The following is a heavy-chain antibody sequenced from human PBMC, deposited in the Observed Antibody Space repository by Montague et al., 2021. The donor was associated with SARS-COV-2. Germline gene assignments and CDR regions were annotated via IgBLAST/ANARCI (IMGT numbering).Heavy chain of an antibody. CDR1: GGSLSGYY. V-gene: IGHV4-34*01. J-gene: IGHJ5*02. Sequence: SETLSLTCAVYGGSLSGYYWAWIRQTPAKGLEWRGEINHSGSTNYNPSLKSRLTISVDTSKKQFSLKLNSMTAADTAVYYCARGADYDFWSGFLRYKWFDPWGRGTPVTVSS. CDR2: INHSGST. CDR3: ARGADYDFWSGFLRYKWFDP. D-gene: IGHD3-3*01.